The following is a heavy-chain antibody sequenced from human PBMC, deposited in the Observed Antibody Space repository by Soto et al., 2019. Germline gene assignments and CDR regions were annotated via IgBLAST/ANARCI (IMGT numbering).Heavy chain of an antibody. Sequence: EVLLVESGGGLVQPGGSLKLSCAASGFVFKDSSIHWVRQASGKGLEWVGRIRDRAFSYATAYAASVKGRFTISRDDSTNTAYLHMNRLKTEDTAIYYCNRLISAAQDYWGQGTLVTVSS. V-gene: IGHV3-73*01. CDR3: NRLISAAQDY. CDR1: GFVFKDSS. CDR2: IRDRAFSYAT. D-gene: IGHD3-10*01. J-gene: IGHJ4*02.